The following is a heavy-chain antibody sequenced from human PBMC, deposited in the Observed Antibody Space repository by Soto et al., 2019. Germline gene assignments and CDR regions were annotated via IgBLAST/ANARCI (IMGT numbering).Heavy chain of an antibody. CDR1: GGSMRSYY. CDR2: IYIRGDT. Sequence: SETLSLTCSVSGGSMRSYYWNWLRQPAGKGLEWIGRIYIRGDTNYNPSVKSRVTMSVDTSKNELSLRLNSVTAADTAVYYCAGIGEDVYYGMDVWGQGTTVTVSS. J-gene: IGHJ6*02. D-gene: IGHD2-21*01. CDR3: AGIGEDVYYGMDV. V-gene: IGHV4-4*07.